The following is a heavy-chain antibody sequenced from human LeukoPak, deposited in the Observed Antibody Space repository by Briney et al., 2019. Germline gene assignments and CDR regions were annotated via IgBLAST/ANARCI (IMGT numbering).Heavy chain of an antibody. CDR2: IKQGEGDK. D-gene: IGHD3-3*01. CDR1: GFTFSDSS. CDR3: ARGGLFGTLDY. J-gene: IGHJ4*02. V-gene: IGHV3-7*01. Sequence: PGGSLRLSCVASGFTFSDSSMSWVRQAPGKGLEWLANIKQGEGDKFYLESVMGRFTISRDNGNNSLSLQLTSLRVEDTAVYYCARGGLFGTLDYWGQGARVTVS.